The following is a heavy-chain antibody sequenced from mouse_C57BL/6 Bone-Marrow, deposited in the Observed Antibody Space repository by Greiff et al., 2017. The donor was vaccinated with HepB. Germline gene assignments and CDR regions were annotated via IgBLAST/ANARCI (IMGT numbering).Heavy chain of an antibody. D-gene: IGHD1-1*01. CDR3: TRDPGAYYYGRSYYFDY. CDR2: ISSGGDYI. Sequence: DVKLVESGEGLVKPGGSLKLSCAASGFTFSSYAMSWVRQTPEKRLEWVAYISSGGDYIYYADTVKGRFTISRDNARNTLYLQMSSLKSEDTAMYYCTRDPGAYYYGRSYYFDYWGQGTTLTVSS. CDR1: GFTFSSYA. J-gene: IGHJ2*01. V-gene: IGHV5-9-1*02.